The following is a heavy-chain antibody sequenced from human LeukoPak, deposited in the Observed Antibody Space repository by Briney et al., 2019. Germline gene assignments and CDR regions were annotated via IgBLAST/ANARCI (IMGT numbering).Heavy chain of an antibody. CDR3: ARDSHYGDPDY. D-gene: IGHD4-17*01. Sequence: SETLSLTCTVSGGSISSYYWSWIRQPPGKGLEWIGYIYYSGSTNYNPSLKSRVTISVDTSKNQFSLKLSSVTAADTAVYYCARDSHYGDPDYWGQGTLVTVSS. J-gene: IGHJ4*02. V-gene: IGHV4-59*01. CDR2: IYYSGST. CDR1: GGSISSYY.